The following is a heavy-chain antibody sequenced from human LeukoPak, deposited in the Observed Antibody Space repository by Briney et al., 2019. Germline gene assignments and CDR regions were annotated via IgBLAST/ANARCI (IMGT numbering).Heavy chain of an antibody. CDR2: ISSSGSYI. Sequence: PGGSLRLSCVASGFTVSRYNMNWVRQAPGKGLEWVSSISSSGSYIYYADSVKGRFTMSRDKATDSLYLQMNSLRAEDTAVYYCVIDRREAGPYYFHYWGQGTLVAVSS. CDR3: VIDRREAGPYYFHY. D-gene: IGHD6-19*01. V-gene: IGHV3-21*01. J-gene: IGHJ4*02. CDR1: GFTVSRYN.